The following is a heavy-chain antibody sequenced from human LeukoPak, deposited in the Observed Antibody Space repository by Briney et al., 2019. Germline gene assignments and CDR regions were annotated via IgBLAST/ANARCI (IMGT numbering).Heavy chain of an antibody. J-gene: IGHJ3*02. V-gene: IGHV1-69*13. Sequence: ASVKVSCKASGGTFSSYAISWVRQAPGQGLEWMGGIIPIFGTANYAQKFQGRVTITADESTSTAYMELSSLRSEDTAVYYCARSRRQQLALDAFDIWGQGTMVTVSS. CDR1: GGTFSSYA. CDR2: IIPIFGTA. CDR3: ARSRRQQLALDAFDI. D-gene: IGHD6-13*01.